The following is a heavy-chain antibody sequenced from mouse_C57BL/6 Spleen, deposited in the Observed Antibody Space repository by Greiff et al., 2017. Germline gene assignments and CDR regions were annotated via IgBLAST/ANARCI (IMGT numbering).Heavy chain of an antibody. D-gene: IGHD2-4*01. V-gene: IGHV1-80*01. Sequence: QVQLQQSGAELVKPGASVKISCKASGYAFSSYWMNWVKQRPGKGLEWIGQIYPGDGDTNYNGKFKGKATLTADKSSSTAYMQLSSLTSEDSAVYFCARSTMITTGRYWYFDVWGTGTTVTVSS. J-gene: IGHJ1*03. CDR1: GYAFSSYW. CDR3: ARSTMITTGRYWYFDV. CDR2: IYPGDGDT.